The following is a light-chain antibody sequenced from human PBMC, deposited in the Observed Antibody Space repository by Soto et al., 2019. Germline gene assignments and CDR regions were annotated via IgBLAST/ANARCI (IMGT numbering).Light chain of an antibody. J-gene: IGLJ2*01. V-gene: IGLV2-14*01. CDR1: SSDIGTYIY. CDR2: EVG. Sequence: QSALTQPASVSGSPGQSITISCTGTSSDIGTYIYVSWYLQHPGKATKLLIYEVGNRPSVVSNRFSGSKSGTTASLTISGLQAEDEADYYCSSYTSSNSVVFGGGTKLTVL. CDR3: SSYTSSNSVV.